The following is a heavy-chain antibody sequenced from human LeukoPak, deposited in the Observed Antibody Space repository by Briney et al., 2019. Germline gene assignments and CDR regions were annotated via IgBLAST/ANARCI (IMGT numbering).Heavy chain of an antibody. D-gene: IGHD5-24*01. CDR3: ARSEDRRWLQQFDY. CDR2: ISSSSSYI. Sequence: SGGSLRLSCAASGFTFSSYSMNWVRQAPGKGLEWVSSISSSSSYIYYADSVKGRFTISRDSAKNSLYLQMNSLRAEDTAVYYCARSEDRRWLQQFDYWGQGTLVTVSS. J-gene: IGHJ4*02. CDR1: GFTFSSYS. V-gene: IGHV3-21*01.